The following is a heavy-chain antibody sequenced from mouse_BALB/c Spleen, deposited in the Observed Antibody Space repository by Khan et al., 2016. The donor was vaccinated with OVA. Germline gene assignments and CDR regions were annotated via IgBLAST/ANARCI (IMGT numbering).Heavy chain of an antibody. V-gene: IGHV1-7*01. CDR1: GYTFTSYW. J-gene: IGHJ2*01. CDR2: INPSSGYT. Sequence: VQLQESGAELAKPGASVKMSCKASGYTFTSYWMHWVKQRPGQGLEWIGYINPSSGYTEYNQNFKDKATLTADKSSSTAYMQLRSLTSEDSAVYYCTRDRIDYWGQGTTLTVSS. CDR3: TRDRIDY.